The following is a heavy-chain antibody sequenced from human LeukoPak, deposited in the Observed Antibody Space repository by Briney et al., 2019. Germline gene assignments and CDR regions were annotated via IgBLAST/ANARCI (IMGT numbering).Heavy chain of an antibody. J-gene: IGHJ2*01. Sequence: SETLSLTCTVSGGSISSYYWSWIRQPPGKGLEWIGYVYYSGSTNYNPSLKSRVTISVDTSKNQFSLKLSSVTAADTAVYYCARGAVWWYFDLWGRGTLVTVSS. D-gene: IGHD3-16*01. CDR1: GGSISSYY. CDR2: VYYSGST. V-gene: IGHV4-59*01. CDR3: ARGAVWWYFDL.